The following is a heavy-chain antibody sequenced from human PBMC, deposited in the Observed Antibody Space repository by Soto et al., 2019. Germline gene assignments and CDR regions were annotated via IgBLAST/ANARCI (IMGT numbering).Heavy chain of an antibody. CDR1: GFTFSSYA. J-gene: IGHJ4*02. CDR3: AKDRYYGSGSYYEVDY. V-gene: IGHV3-23*01. Sequence: EVQLLESGGGLVQPGGSLRLSCAASGFTFSSYAMRWVRQAPGKGLEWVSAISGSGGSTYYADSVKGRFTISRDNSKNTLYLQMNSLRAEDTAVYYCAKDRYYGSGSYYEVDYWGQGTLVTVSS. D-gene: IGHD3-10*01. CDR2: ISGSGGST.